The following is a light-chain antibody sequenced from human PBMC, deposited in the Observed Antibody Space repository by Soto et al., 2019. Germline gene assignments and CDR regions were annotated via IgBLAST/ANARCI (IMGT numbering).Light chain of an antibody. CDR2: FDS. Sequence: SYELTQAPSVSVAPGKTARITCGGNNLGSKSVHWYQQKPGQAPVVVIYFDSDRPSGSPERFSGSNSGNTATLTISRVEAGDEADYYCQVWDSSSDHVLFGGGTKLTVL. CDR3: QVWDSSSDHVL. V-gene: IGLV3-21*04. CDR1: NLGSKS. J-gene: IGLJ2*01.